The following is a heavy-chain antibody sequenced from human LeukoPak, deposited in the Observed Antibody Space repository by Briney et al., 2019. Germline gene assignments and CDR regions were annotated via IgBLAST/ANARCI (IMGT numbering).Heavy chain of an antibody. J-gene: IGHJ4*02. CDR3: AKGGRGNGEVY. V-gene: IGHV3-7*01. CDR2: IKQDGSEK. Sequence: QPGGSLRLSCAVSGFTFSSYWMNWVLQAPGKGLEWVANIKQDGSEKNYVDSVKGRFTISRDNAKSSLFLQMNDLRAEDTAVYYCAKGGRGNGEVYWGQGTLVTVSS. D-gene: IGHD2-8*01. CDR1: GFTFSSYW.